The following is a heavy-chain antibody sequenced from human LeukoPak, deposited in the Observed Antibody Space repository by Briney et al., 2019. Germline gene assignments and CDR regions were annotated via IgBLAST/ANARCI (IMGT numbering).Heavy chain of an antibody. V-gene: IGHV5-51*01. J-gene: IGHJ6*02. CDR3: ARHGSVGATIWDYYYGMDV. D-gene: IGHD1-26*01. Sequence: GESLKISCKGSGYSFTSYWIGWMRQMPGKGLEWMGIIYPGDSDTRYSPSFQGQVTISADKSISTAYLQWSSLKASDTAMYYCARHGSVGATIWDYYYGMDVWGQGTTVTVSS. CDR1: GYSFTSYW. CDR2: IYPGDSDT.